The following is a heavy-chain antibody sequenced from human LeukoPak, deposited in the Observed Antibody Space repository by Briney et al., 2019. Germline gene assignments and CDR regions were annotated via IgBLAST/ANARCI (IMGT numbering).Heavy chain of an antibody. J-gene: IGHJ4*02. V-gene: IGHV3-7*01. Sequence: GGSLRLSCAASGFTFSTYWMSWVRQAPGKGLEWVANIKPDGSDKYYVNSVKGRFTISRDNAKNSLYLQMNSLRAEDTAVYYCARGGQYCGGDCFDYWGQGTLVTVSS. CDR1: GFTFSTYW. D-gene: IGHD2-21*01. CDR2: IKPDGSDK. CDR3: ARGGQYCGGDCFDY.